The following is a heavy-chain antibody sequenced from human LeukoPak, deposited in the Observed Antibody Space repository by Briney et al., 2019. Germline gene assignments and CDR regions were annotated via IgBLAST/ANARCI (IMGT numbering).Heavy chain of an antibody. CDR3: ARDHWLFSSKTWYYYGMDV. CDR2: IDPSGSA. CDR1: GGSISPYY. Sequence: PSETLSLTCVVSGGSISPYYWSWIRQSPGKGLEWIGYIDPSGSAGCNPSLKSRVTIFVDTSKNLVSLILTSVSASDTAIYYCARDHWLFSSKTWYYYGMDVWGQGTTVTVSS. V-gene: IGHV4-59*01. J-gene: IGHJ6*02. D-gene: IGHD3-9*01.